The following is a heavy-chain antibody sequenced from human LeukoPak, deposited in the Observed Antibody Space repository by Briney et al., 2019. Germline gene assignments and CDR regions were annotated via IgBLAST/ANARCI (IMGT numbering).Heavy chain of an antibody. V-gene: IGHV3-23*01. J-gene: IGHJ5*02. CDR3: AKDRTVAPGRAYGGANWFDP. CDR2: ISGSGGST. D-gene: IGHD3-16*01. CDR1: GFTFSSHA. Sequence: GGSLRISCAASGFTFSSHAMSWVRQAPGKGLAWVSLISGSGGSTYYGDSVNGRFTISRDNSKNTVYLQMNSLTTEDTAVYYCAKDRTVAPGRAYGGANWFDPWGQGTLVTVSS.